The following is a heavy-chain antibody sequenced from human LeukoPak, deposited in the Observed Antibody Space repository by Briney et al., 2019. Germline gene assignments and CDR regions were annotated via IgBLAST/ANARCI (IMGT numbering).Heavy chain of an antibody. CDR3: VRGGGSAYKYNAFDI. V-gene: IGHV3-48*03. D-gene: IGHD2-15*01. CDR2: ISIGGTTI. CDR1: GFIFSSYE. Sequence: GGSLRLSCAASGFIFSSYEMNWVRQAPGKGLEWISYISIGGTTIYYAESVKGRFTISRDNTKTSLYLQMNSLRAEDTAVYYCVRGGGSAYKYNAFDIWGQGTMVTGSS. J-gene: IGHJ3*02.